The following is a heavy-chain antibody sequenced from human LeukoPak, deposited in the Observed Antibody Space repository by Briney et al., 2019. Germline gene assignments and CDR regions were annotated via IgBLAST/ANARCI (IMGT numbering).Heavy chain of an antibody. CDR2: IIENGNNR. CDR1: GFTFSNYI. V-gene: IGHV3-30*04. D-gene: IGHD6-19*01. CDR3: ARVQGGGYRTADS. Sequence: GGSLRLSCAASGFTFSNYIMHWVRQAPGKGLEWVAVIIENGNNRYYAGSVKGRFTISRDNSKNTLFLQMNSLRDEDTAMYYCARVQGGGYRTADSWGQGTLVTVSS. J-gene: IGHJ4*02.